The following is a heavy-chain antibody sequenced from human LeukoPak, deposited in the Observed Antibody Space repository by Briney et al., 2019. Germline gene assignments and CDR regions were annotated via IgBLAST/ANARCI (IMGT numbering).Heavy chain of an antibody. V-gene: IGHV4-30-4*01. CDR2: IYYSGST. D-gene: IGHD5-12*01. CDR3: ATASGYARRNWFDP. J-gene: IGHJ5*02. CDR1: GGSISSGDYY. Sequence: SQTLSLTCTVSGGSISSGDYYWSWIRQPPGKGLEWIGYIYYSGSTYYNPSLKSRVTISVDTSKNQFSLKLSSVTAADTAVYYCATASGYARRNWFDPWGQGTLVTVSS.